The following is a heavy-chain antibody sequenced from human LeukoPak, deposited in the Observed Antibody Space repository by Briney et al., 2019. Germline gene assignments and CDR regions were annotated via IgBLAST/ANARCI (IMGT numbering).Heavy chain of an antibody. V-gene: IGHV1-46*02. CDR1: GYTFNSYF. J-gene: IGHJ3*02. Sequence: ASVNVSCKACGYTFNSYFMHWLRQAPGQGVAWVGIINPRGGSTSYTQKFHGRVTMTRDTSTSTVYMELSSLRSEDTAVYYCARVKSYYYDTSDKDAFDIWGQGTMVTVSS. D-gene: IGHD3-22*01. CDR2: INPRGGST. CDR3: ARVKSYYYDTSDKDAFDI.